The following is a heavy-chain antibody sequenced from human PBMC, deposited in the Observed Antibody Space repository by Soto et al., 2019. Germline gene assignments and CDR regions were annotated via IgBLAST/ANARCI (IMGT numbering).Heavy chain of an antibody. CDR2: IYPGDSDT. CDR1: GYSFTSYW. V-gene: IGHV5-51*01. J-gene: IGHJ6*02. D-gene: IGHD2-2*01. CDR3: ARHRYCSSTSCYAYYYYGMDV. Sequence: GESLKISCKGSGYSFTSYWIGWVRQMPGKGLEWMGIIYPGDSDTRYSPYFQGQVTISADKSISTAYLQLSSLKASETAKYYCARHRYCSSTSCYAYYYYGMDVWGQGTTVTVSS.